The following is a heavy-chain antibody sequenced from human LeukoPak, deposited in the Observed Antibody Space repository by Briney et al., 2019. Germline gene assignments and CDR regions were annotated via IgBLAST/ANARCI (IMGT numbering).Heavy chain of an antibody. J-gene: IGHJ4*02. Sequence: SETLSLTCTVSGGSISNYFWSWIRQPPGKGPEWIGYIYYSGSTNYNPPLKSRVTISVDTSKNQFSLKLSSVTAADTAVYYCARDGSSSGYYDYWGQGTLVTVSS. CDR3: ARDGSSSGYYDY. D-gene: IGHD3-22*01. V-gene: IGHV4-59*01. CDR1: GGSISNYF. CDR2: IYYSGST.